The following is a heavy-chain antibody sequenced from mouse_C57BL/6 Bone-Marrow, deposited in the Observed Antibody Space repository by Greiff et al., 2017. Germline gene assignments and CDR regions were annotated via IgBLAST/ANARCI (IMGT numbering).Heavy chain of an antibody. J-gene: IGHJ3*01. V-gene: IGHV5-6*01. CDR1: GFTFSSYC. D-gene: IGHD2-3*01. CDR2: ISSCGSYT. CDR3: ASRRDDGYGAPVAY. Sequence: VQLKESGGDLVKPGGSLKLSCAASGFTFSSYCMSWVRQTPDKRLEWVATISSCGSYTYYPDSVKGRFTISRDNAKNTLYLQMSSLKSEGTAMYYCASRRDDGYGAPVAYWGQGTLVTVSA.